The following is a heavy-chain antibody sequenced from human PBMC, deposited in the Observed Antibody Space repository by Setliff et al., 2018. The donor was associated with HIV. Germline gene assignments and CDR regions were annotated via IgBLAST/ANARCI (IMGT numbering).Heavy chain of an antibody. Sequence: TLSLTCTVSGVSVSSGGYYWSWIRQHPGKGLEWIGDVHHTGTTYLNPSLKSRITISVDTSKNQFSLKLGFVTAADTAVYHCAIGERSTWDLAEHFQHWGHGTLVTVSS. CDR3: AIGERSTWDLAEHFQH. J-gene: IGHJ1*01. CDR1: GVSVSSGGYY. CDR2: VHHTGTT. D-gene: IGHD1-26*01. V-gene: IGHV4-31*03.